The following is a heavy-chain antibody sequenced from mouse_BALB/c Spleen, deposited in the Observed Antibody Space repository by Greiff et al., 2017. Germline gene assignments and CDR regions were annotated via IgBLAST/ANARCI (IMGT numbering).Heavy chain of an antibody. D-gene: IGHD2-4*01. CDR2: ISSGSSTI. V-gene: IGHV5-17*02. CDR1: GFTFSSFG. Sequence: EVQLQESGGGLVQPGGSRKLSCAASGFTFSSFGMHWVRQAPEKGLEWVAYISSGSSTIYYADTVKGRFTISRDNPKNTLFLQMTSLRSEDTAMYYCARREGYDYDEGVSFDYWGQGTTLTVSS. CDR3: ARREGYDYDEGVSFDY. J-gene: IGHJ2*01.